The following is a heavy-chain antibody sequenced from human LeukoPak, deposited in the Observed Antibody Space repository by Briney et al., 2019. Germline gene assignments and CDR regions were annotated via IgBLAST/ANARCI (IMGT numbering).Heavy chain of an antibody. CDR2: ISFDATNK. J-gene: IGHJ4*02. CDR1: GFTFSSYG. CDR3: AKDPNGYCSSTSCPGHFDY. Sequence: PGGSLRLSCAASGFTFSSYGMHWVRQAPGKGLEWVAVISFDATNKYYADSVKGRFTISRDNSKNTLYLQMNSLRAEDTAVYYCAKDPNGYCSSTSCPGHFDYWGQGTLVTVSS. D-gene: IGHD2-2*01. V-gene: IGHV3-30*18.